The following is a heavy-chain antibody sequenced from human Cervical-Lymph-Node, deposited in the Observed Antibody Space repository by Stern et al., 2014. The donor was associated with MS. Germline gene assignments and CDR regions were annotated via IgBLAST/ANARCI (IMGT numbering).Heavy chain of an antibody. J-gene: IGHJ5*02. Sequence: MQLVESGGGVVQPGRSLRLYCAASGLTFSRNGMHWVRQAPGKGLEWVAVIWYDGSNDKYVDSVKGRFTISRDNSKNTLYLQMNSLRVEDTAVYYCVAYASGDNINHWGQGTLVTVSS. CDR2: IWYDGSND. CDR1: GLTFSRNG. CDR3: VAYASGDNINH. D-gene: IGHD6-19*01. V-gene: IGHV3-33*03.